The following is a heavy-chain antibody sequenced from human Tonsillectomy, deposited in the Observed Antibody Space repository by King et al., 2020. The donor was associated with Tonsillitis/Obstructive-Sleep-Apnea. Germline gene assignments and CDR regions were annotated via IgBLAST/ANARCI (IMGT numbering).Heavy chain of an antibody. CDR1: GFTFSNAW. D-gene: IGHD2-2*01. Sequence: QLVQSGGGLVKPGGSLRLSCAASGFTFSNAWMSWVRQAPGKRLEWLGRIKSKTNGGTTDYAAPVKGRFTISRDDSKNTLYLQMNSLKTEDTAVYYCTRDGGYCSSTSCYYYYMDVWGKGTTVTVSS. J-gene: IGHJ6*03. V-gene: IGHV3-15*01. CDR2: IKSKTNGGTT. CDR3: TRDGGYCSSTSCYYYYMDV.